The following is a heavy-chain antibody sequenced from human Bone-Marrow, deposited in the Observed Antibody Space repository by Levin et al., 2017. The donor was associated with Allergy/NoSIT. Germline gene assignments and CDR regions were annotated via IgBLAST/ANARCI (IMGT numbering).Heavy chain of an antibody. CDR1: GFTFSGFT. CDR2: ISYDGNNK. J-gene: IGHJ4*02. D-gene: IGHD1-26*01. Sequence: GGSLRLSCSGSGFTFSGFTIHWVRQAPGKGLEWVATISYDGNNKYYADSMEGRFTISRDHSKDTVFLQMNNLRTEDTAVYYCAKDRGGTYFYFDYWGQGTLVTVSS. CDR3: AKDRGGTYFYFDY. V-gene: IGHV3-30*18.